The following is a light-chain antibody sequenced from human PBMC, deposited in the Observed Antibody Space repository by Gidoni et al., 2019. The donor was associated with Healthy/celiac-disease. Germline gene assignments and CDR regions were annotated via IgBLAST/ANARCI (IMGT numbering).Light chain of an antibody. Sequence: DIQLTQSPSSLSASVGDRVTITCRASQSISSYLNWYQQKPGKAPKRLIYAASSLQRGVPSRFSGSGSGTDFTLTISSLQPEDFATYYCQQSYSTPLTFGGXTKVEIK. V-gene: IGKV1-39*01. CDR3: QQSYSTPLT. CDR2: AAS. J-gene: IGKJ4*01. CDR1: QSISSY.